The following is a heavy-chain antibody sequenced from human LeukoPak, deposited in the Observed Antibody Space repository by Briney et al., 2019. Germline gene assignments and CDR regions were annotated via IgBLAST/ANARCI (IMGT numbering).Heavy chain of an antibody. J-gene: IGHJ5*02. V-gene: IGHV4-39*07. CDR3: ARRRPITPNWFDP. Sequence: SETLSLTCTVSGGSISSSSYYWGWIRQPPGKGLEWIGSIYYSGSTYYNPSLKSRVTISVGTSKNQFSLNLISVTAADTAVYYCARRRPITPNWFDPWGQGTLVTVSS. D-gene: IGHD1-14*01. CDR2: IYYSGST. CDR1: GGSISSSSYY.